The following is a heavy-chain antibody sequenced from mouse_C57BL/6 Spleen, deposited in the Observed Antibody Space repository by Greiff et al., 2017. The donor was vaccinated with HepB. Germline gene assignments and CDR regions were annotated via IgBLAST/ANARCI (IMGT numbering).Heavy chain of an antibody. V-gene: IGHV3-6*01. J-gene: IGHJ3*01. Sequence: EVKLQESGPGLVKPSQSLSLTCSVTGYSITSGYYWNWIRQFPGTKLEWMGYISYDGSNNYNPSLKNRISITRDTSKNQFFLKLNSVTTEDTATFYGARDNYDYAWFAYWGQGTLVTVSA. CDR2: ISYDGSN. CDR3: ARDNYDYAWFAY. D-gene: IGHD2-4*01. CDR1: GYSITSGYY.